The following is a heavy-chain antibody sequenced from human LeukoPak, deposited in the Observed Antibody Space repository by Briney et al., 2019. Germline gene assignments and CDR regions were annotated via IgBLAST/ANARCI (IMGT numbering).Heavy chain of an antibody. CDR2: IYYSVST. CDR3: AREDYYGSGTFDY. D-gene: IGHD3-10*01. V-gene: IGHV4-59*01. Sequence: FGYIYYSVSTNYNPSLKSRVTISVDTSKNQFSLKLSSVTAADTAVYYCAREDYYGSGTFDYWGQGTLXTVSS. J-gene: IGHJ4*02.